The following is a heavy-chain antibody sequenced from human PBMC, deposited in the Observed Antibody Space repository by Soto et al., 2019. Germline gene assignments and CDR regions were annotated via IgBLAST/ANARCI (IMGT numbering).Heavy chain of an antibody. J-gene: IGHJ4*02. CDR1: GGTFSSYA. V-gene: IGHV1-69*01. D-gene: IGHD4-17*01. CDR2: IIPIFGTA. Sequence: QVQLVQSGAEVKKPGSSVKVSCKASGGTFSSYAISWVRQAPGQGLEWVGGIIPIFGTANYAQKFQGRVTIIADESTSTAYMELSSLRSEDTAVYYCARGPDYGDYATYFDFWGQGTLVTVSS. CDR3: ARGPDYGDYATYFDF.